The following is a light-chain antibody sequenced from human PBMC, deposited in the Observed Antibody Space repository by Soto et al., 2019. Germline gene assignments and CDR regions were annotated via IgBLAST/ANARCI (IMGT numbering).Light chain of an antibody. CDR2: GAS. V-gene: IGKV3-15*01. CDR1: QSVSSN. Sequence: EIVMTQSPAPLSVSPGERATLSCRASQSVSSNLAWYQQKPCQAPRLLIYGASTRATGLPARFSGSVSGTEFTPTISSLQSDDFPVYYCQQYNNWPGTFGQGTKLAIK. J-gene: IGKJ2*02. CDR3: QQYNNWPGT.